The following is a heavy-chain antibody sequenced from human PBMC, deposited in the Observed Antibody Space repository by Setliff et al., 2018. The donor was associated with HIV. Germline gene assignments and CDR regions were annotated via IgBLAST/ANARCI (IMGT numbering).Heavy chain of an antibody. D-gene: IGHD2-8*02. CDR3: ARVSSTYWYSIFRNYYYHMDV. CDR1: GGSISSYY. Sequence: PSETLSLTCTVSGGSISSYYWGWIRQFPGKGLEWIGSIYYSGSTNYNTSLKSRVTISVDTSKNQFSLKLNSVTAADTAVYYCARVSSTYWYSIFRNYYYHMDVWGKGTTVTVSS. V-gene: IGHV4-59*01. CDR2: IYYSGST. J-gene: IGHJ6*03.